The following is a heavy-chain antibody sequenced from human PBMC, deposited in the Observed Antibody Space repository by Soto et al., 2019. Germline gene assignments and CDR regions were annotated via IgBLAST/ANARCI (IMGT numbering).Heavy chain of an antibody. Sequence: GASVKVSCKTSGFTFPDYYIHWVRQAPGKGLEWVGWVNPKNGDTKYKDRFQGRVTMTRDTSLSTAFMELTRLRSDDTAMYYCVRASAPVFLFGVFFGLDVWGQGTTVTVSS. J-gene: IGHJ6*02. D-gene: IGHD2-21*01. CDR3: VRASAPVFLFGVFFGLDV. V-gene: IGHV1-2*02. CDR2: VNPKNGDT. CDR1: GFTFPDYY.